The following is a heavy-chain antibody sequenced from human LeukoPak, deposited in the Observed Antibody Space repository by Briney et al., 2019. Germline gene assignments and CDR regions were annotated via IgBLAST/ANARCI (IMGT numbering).Heavy chain of an antibody. CDR3: AAAIVEPGQLFYYYRLDV. Sequence: SIKVSCQASGFTLSNSAVQWVRQARGHRPEWIEWFGVGVGNTNYAQKFQDRVTITWEMSTSTAYMEMTRLRSEDTAVYYCAAAIVEPGQLFYYYRLDVWGQGTTVTVSS. V-gene: IGHV1-58*01. CDR2: FGVGVGNT. J-gene: IGHJ6*01. CDR1: GFTLSNSA. D-gene: IGHD1-14*01.